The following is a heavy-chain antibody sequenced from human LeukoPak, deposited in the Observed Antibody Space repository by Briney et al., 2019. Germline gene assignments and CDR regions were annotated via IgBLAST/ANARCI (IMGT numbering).Heavy chain of an antibody. V-gene: IGHV4-30-4*01. CDR2: IYYSGST. D-gene: IGHD5-18*01. CDR1: GGSISSGDYY. CDR3: ARVDTAMVLFDY. J-gene: IGHJ4*02. Sequence: SETLSLTCTVSGGSISSGDYYWSWIRPPPGKGLEWIGYIYYSGSTYYNPSLKSRVTISVDTSKNQFSLKLSSVTAADTAVYYCARVDTAMVLFDYWGQGTLVTVSS.